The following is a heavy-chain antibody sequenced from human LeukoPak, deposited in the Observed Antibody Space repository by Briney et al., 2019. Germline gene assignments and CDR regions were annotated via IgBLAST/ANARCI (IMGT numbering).Heavy chain of an antibody. CDR3: TTEHSSSWYYFDY. D-gene: IGHD6-13*01. Sequence: VGLLRLSSAASGFTLSNAWMSWVRQTPGKGKESGGRIKSKTDGGTTVYTAPVKARVTISTDDSKNTLYLQINSLKTEDTAVYYRTTEHSSSWYYFDYWGQGTVVTVSS. J-gene: IGHJ4*02. CDR2: IKSKTDGGTT. CDR1: GFTLSNAW. V-gene: IGHV3-15*01.